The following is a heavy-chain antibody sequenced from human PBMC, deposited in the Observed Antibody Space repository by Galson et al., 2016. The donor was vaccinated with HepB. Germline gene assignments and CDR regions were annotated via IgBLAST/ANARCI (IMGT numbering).Heavy chain of an antibody. J-gene: IGHJ1*01. V-gene: IGHV3-9*01. CDR1: GFTFDDYG. CDR3: AKGPTLGYCSSTSCYFGYFQH. Sequence: SLRLSCAASGFTFDDYGMHWVRQAPGKGLEWVSGISWNSGSIGYADSVKGRFTISRDNAKNSLYLQMNSLRAEDTALYYCAKGPTLGYCSSTSCYFGYFQHWGQGTLVTVSS. D-gene: IGHD2-2*01. CDR2: ISWNSGSI.